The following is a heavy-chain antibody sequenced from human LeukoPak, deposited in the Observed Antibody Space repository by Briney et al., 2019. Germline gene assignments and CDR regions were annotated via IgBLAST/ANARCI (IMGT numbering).Heavy chain of an antibody. CDR2: IKSDGSST. CDR3: ARGHCSSTRCYYYHYGLDV. J-gene: IGHJ6*02. Sequence: PGGSLRLSCAASGFTFSSYWMHWVRQAPGKGLVWVSRIKSDGSSTSYADSVKGRFTISRDNSKNTLYLQMNSLRAEDTAVYFCARGHCSSTRCYYYHYGLDVWGQGTTVTVSS. D-gene: IGHD2-2*01. CDR1: GFTFSSYW. V-gene: IGHV3-74*01.